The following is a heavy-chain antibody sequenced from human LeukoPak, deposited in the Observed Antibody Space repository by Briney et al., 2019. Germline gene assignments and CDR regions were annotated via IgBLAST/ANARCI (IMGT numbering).Heavy chain of an antibody. CDR2: IYYSGST. CDR1: GGSISSYY. CDR3: ARLSLDYYGSGSYSFDY. J-gene: IGHJ4*02. V-gene: IGHV4-59*08. Sequence: PSETLSLTCTVSGGSISSYYWSWIRQPPGKGLEWIGYIYYSGSTNYNPSLKSRVTISVDTSKNQFSLKLSSVTAADTAVYYCARLSLDYYGSGSYSFDYGGQGTLVTVSS. D-gene: IGHD3-10*01.